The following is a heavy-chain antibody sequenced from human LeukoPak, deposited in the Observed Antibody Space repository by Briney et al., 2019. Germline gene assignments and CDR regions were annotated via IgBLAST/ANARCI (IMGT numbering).Heavy chain of an antibody. V-gene: IGHV3-33*08. J-gene: IGHJ3*02. D-gene: IGHD6-19*01. CDR2: IWYDGSNK. CDR1: GFTFSSYG. CDR3: ARDYRMVAGYDAFDI. Sequence: PGGSLRLSCAASGFTFSSYGMHWVRQAPGKGLEWVAVIWYDGSNKYYADSVKGRFTISRDNSKNTLYLQMNSLRAEDTAVYYCARDYRMVAGYDAFDIWGQGTMVTVSS.